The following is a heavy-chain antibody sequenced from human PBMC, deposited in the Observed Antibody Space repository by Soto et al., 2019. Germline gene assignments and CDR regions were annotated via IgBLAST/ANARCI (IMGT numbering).Heavy chain of an antibody. V-gene: IGHV3-48*02. D-gene: IGHD2-15*01. CDR1: GFTFSSYS. CDR2: ISSTSNTI. Sequence: GGSLRLSCTTSGFTFSSYSMSWVRQAPGKGLERVSYISSTSNTIYYADSVKGRFTISRDNARNSLLLQMNSLRDEDTAVYYCARARASSSGEKHGLDVWGQGTTVTVS. CDR3: ARARASSSGEKHGLDV. J-gene: IGHJ6*02.